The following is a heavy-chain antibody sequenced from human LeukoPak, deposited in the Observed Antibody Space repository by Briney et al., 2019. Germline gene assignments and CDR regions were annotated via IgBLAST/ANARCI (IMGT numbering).Heavy chain of an antibody. D-gene: IGHD4-11*01. CDR1: GFTFSSYR. CDR2: ISSSSSYI. J-gene: IGHJ4*02. V-gene: IGHV3-21*01. CDR3: VRDSYSNYFDY. Sequence: GGSQRLSCAASGFTFSSYRMNWVRQAPGEGREWVSFISSSSSYIDYADSVKGRFTITRDDAKNSLYLQMNSLRAEDTAVYYCVRDSYSNYFDYWGQGTLVTVSS.